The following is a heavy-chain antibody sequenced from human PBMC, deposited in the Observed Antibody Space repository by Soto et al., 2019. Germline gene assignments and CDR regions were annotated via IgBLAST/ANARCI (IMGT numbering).Heavy chain of an antibody. CDR3: ARGGPPSYCSGGSCQIDY. J-gene: IGHJ4*02. V-gene: IGHV4-34*01. CDR1: GGSFSGYY. D-gene: IGHD2-15*01. Sequence: SETLSLTCAVYGGSFSGYYWSWIRQPPGKGLEWIGEINHSGSTNYNPSLKSRVTISVDTSKNQFSLKLSSVTAADTAVYYCARGGPPSYCSGGSCQIDYWGQGTLVTVSS. CDR2: INHSGST.